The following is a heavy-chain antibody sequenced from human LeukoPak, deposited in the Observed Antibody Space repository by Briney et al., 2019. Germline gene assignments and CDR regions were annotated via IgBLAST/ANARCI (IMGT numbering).Heavy chain of an antibody. CDR2: ISGSGGST. CDR1: GFSVRTTY. J-gene: IGHJ4*02. V-gene: IGHV3-23*01. CDR3: AKAPVTSCRGAYCYPFDS. Sequence: GGSLRLSCAASGFSVRTTYMSWVRQAPGKGLEWVSAISGSGGSTYHADSVRGRFTISRDNSKNTLYLQMNSLRAEDAAVYFCAKAPVTSCRGAYCYPFDSWGQGTLVTVSS. D-gene: IGHD2-21*01.